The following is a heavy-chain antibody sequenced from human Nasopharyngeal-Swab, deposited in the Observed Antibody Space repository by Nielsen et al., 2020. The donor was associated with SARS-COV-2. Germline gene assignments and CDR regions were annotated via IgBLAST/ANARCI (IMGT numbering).Heavy chain of an antibody. V-gene: IGHV4-59*01. J-gene: IGHJ2*01. CDR2: MYYSGNT. Sequence: SETLSLTCSVSGDSIISYYWSWIRQPPGKGLEWIGYMYYSGNTSHNPSLKSRVTISVDTSKNQISLKLTSVTAADTAVYYCARPGGSGDPYWYFDLWGRGTLVTVSS. CDR3: ARPGGSGDPYWYFDL. D-gene: IGHD3-16*01. CDR1: GDSIISYY.